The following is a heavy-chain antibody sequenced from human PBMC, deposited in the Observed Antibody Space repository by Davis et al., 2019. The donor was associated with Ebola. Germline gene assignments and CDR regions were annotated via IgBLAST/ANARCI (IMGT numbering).Heavy chain of an antibody. D-gene: IGHD6-19*01. Sequence: PGGSLRLSCAASGFTFRDAGIQWVRQAPGKGLEWVAYIDHDESNEYYAESVKGRFTISRDNSKATLDLQMNSLRAEDTAVYYCAKGDNSGWYGVDYWGQGTLVTVSS. V-gene: IGHV3-30*02. CDR2: IDHDESNE. CDR1: GFTFRDAG. CDR3: AKGDNSGWYGVDY. J-gene: IGHJ4*02.